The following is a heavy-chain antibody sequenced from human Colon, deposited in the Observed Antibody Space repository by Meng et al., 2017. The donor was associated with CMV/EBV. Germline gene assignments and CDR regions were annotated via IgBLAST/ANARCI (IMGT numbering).Heavy chain of an antibody. Sequence: GKSLKISCAGSGFSLGDYWMNWVRQAPGKGLEWVANIKQDGSDAHYVDSVKGRFIVSRDNGKNSLYLQMSSLTVEDTAVYYCARGGCIGSNCYRNFYYYGLDVWGQGTTVTVSS. CDR3: ARGGCIGSNCYRNFYYYGLDV. D-gene: IGHD2-2*02. J-gene: IGHJ6*02. V-gene: IGHV3-7*01. CDR1: GFSLGDYW. CDR2: IKQDGSDA.